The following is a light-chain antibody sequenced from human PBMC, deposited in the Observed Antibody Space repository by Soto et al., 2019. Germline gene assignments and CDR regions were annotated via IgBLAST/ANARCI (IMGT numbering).Light chain of an antibody. CDR1: NSNIVAGYD. J-gene: IGLJ3*02. V-gene: IGLV1-40*01. CDR2: ASS. CDR3: QSYDRSRSAGV. Sequence: QSVLTQPPSVSGAPGQRVTISCTGSNSNIVAGYDVHWYQQLPGTAPKLLINASSNRPSGVPDRFSGSKSGTSASLAITGLQAEDEADYYCQSYDRSRSAGVFGGGTKLTVL.